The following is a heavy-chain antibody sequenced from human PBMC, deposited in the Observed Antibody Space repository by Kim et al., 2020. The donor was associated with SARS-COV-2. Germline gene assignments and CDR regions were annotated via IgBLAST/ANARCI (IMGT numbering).Heavy chain of an antibody. CDR1: GFTFSSYS. CDR2: ISSSSSTI. J-gene: IGHJ6*03. CDR3: ASEGVPAISRYYYYYYMDV. V-gene: IGHV3-48*02. D-gene: IGHD2-2*01. Sequence: GGSLRLSCAASGFTFSSYSMNWVRQAPGKGLEWVSYISSSSSTIYYADSVKGRFTISRDNAKNSLYLQMNSLRDEDTAVYYCASEGVPAISRYYYYYYMDVWGKGTTVTVSS.